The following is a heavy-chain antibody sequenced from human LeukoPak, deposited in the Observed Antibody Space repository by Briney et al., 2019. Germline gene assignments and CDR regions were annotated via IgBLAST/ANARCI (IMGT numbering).Heavy chain of an antibody. CDR1: GGSFSGYY. CDR2: INHSGST. J-gene: IGHJ4*02. D-gene: IGHD5-18*01. CDR3: ARAEAGGYGYGSLYY. Sequence: SETLSLTCAVYGGSFSGYYWSWIRQPPGKGLEWIGEINHSGSTNYNPSLKSRVTISVDTSKNQFSLKLSSVTAADTAVYYCARAEAGGYGYGSLYYWGQGTLVTVSS. V-gene: IGHV4-34*01.